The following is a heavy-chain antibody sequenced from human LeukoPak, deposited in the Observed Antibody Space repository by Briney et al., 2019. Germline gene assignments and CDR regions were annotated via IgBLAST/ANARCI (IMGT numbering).Heavy chain of an antibody. J-gene: IGHJ5*02. D-gene: IGHD3-10*01. Sequence: PSETLSLTCTVSGGSMNQYYWSWIRQPAGKGLEWIGRIYSTGTTYYKPSLKSRVTISVDTSKNQFSLKLSSVTAADTAVYYCARRKNTAIAMVRGVRGGLNWFDPWGQGTLVTVSS. CDR1: GGSMNQYY. CDR3: ARRKNTAIAMVRGVRGGLNWFDP. CDR2: IYSTGTT. V-gene: IGHV4-4*07.